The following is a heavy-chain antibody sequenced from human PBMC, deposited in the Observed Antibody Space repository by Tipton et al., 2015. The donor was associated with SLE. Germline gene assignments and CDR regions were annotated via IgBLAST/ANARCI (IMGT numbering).Heavy chain of an antibody. Sequence: SLRLSCAASGFTFDDYGMSWVRQAPGKGLEWVSGINWNGGSTGYADSVKGRFTISRDNAKNSLYLQMNSLRAEDTALYHCARRDCSGGSCPFDYWGQGTLATVSS. D-gene: IGHD2-15*01. CDR2: INWNGGST. V-gene: IGHV3-20*01. CDR1: GFTFDDYG. CDR3: ARRDCSGGSCPFDY. J-gene: IGHJ4*02.